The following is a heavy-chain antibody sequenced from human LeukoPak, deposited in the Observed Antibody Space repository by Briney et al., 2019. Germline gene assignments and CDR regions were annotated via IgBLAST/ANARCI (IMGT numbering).Heavy chain of an antibody. CDR2: ISYDGSNK. J-gene: IGHJ4*02. CDR1: GFTFSSYA. Sequence: GRSLRLSCAASGFTFSSYAMHWVRQAPGKGLEWVAVISYDGSNKYYADSVKGRFTISGDNSKNTLYLQMNSLRAEDTAVYYCARDSTTVTLDYWGQGTLVTVSS. V-gene: IGHV3-30-3*01. CDR3: ARDSTTVTLDY. D-gene: IGHD4-11*01.